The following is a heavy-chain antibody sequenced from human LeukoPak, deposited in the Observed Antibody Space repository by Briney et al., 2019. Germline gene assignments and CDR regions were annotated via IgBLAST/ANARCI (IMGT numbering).Heavy chain of an antibody. CDR2: INHSGST. Sequence: SETLSLTCAVYGGSFSGYYWSWIRQPPGKGLEWIGEINHSGSTNYNPSLKSRVTISVDTSKNQFSLKLSSLTAADTAVYYCARRTDVVRGGYDSSGYLVDYWGQGTLVTVSS. CDR1: GGSFSGYY. J-gene: IGHJ4*02. CDR3: ARRTDVVRGGYDSSGYLVDY. D-gene: IGHD3-22*01. V-gene: IGHV4-34*01.